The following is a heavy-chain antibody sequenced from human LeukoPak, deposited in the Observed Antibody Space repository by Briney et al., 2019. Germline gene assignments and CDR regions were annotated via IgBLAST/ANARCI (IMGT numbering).Heavy chain of an antibody. V-gene: IGHV3-74*01. J-gene: IGHJ6*02. CDR3: ARDPAPGYYYGMDV. CDR2: INSDGSST. CDR1: GFXFSSYW. Sequence: GRSLRLSCEASGFXFSSYWIHWVRQAPGKGLVWVSRINSDGSSTSYADSVKGRFTISRDNDKNTLYLQMNSLRAEDTAVYYCARDPAPGYYYGMDVWGQGTTVTVSS.